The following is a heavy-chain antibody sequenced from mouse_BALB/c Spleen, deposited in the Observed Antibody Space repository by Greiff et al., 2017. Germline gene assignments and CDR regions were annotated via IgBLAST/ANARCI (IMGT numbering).Heavy chain of an antibody. D-gene: IGHD3-2*01. CDR3: ARSDSSGDVGY. Sequence: QVQLQQSGAELVKPGASVKLSCKTSGYTFTSYWIQWVKQRPGQGLGWIGEIFPGTGTTYYNEKFKGKATLTIDTSSSTAYMQLRSLTSEDSAVYFCARSDSSGDVGYGGQGTSVTVSS. V-gene: IGHV1S132*01. CDR2: IFPGTGTT. CDR1: GYTFTSYW. J-gene: IGHJ4*01.